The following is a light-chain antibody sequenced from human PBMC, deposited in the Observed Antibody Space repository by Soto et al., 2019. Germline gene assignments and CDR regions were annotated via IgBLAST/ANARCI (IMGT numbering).Light chain of an antibody. V-gene: IGKV3-20*01. CDR3: HQYGNSRRT. CDR1: QSVSSRY. J-gene: IGKJ1*01. CDR2: GAS. Sequence: ESVLTQSPGTLSLSPGESATLSCRASQSVSSRYLAWYQQKPGQAPRLLISGASTRANGIPDRFSGRGSGKGFTLTSSRLEPEDCAVYYYHQYGNSRRTFGDGKKVEI.